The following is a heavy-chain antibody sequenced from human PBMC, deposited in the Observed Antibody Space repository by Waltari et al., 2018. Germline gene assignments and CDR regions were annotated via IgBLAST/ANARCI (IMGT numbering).Heavy chain of an antibody. CDR2: INSRGNTI. J-gene: IGHJ4*02. CDR1: GFTSIATY. CDR3: ASGGLVVILAATH. V-gene: IGHV3-11*01. D-gene: IGHD2-15*01. Sequence: QAQLVESGGGLVKPGGSLRLSCAASGFTSIATYMSWIRQAPGKGLKWVSYINSRGNTIYDADSVKGRFTISRDNAKNSLYLQMNSLRVEDTAVYYCASGGLVVILAATHWGQGTLVTVSS.